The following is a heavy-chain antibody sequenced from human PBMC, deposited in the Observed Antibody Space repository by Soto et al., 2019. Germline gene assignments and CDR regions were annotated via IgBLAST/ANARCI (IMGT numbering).Heavy chain of an antibody. V-gene: IGHV3-33*01. Sequence: QVYLVESGGRVVQPGRSLRLSCEASAFTFSNYAMHWVRQAPGRGLEWVALIWSDGSNEHYADSLKGRFTISRDNSKNTAYLQMNSLTADDTAVYYCARERIAGRRILDYWGQGTLVTVSS. CDR1: AFTFSNYA. D-gene: IGHD6-6*01. J-gene: IGHJ4*02. CDR2: IWSDGSNE. CDR3: ARERIAGRRILDY.